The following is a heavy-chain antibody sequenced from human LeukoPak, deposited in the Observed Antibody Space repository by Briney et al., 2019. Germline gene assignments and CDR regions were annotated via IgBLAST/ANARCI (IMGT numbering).Heavy chain of an antibody. CDR1: GFTFSSYG. D-gene: IGHD6-19*01. Sequence: GGSLRLSCAASGFTFSSYGMHWVRQAPGKGLEWVAVIWYDGSNKYYADSVKGRFTISRDNSKNTLYLQMNSLRAEDTAVYYCARGRTAVAEDYWGQGTLVTVSS. V-gene: IGHV3-33*01. CDR3: ARGRTAVAEDY. CDR2: IWYDGSNK. J-gene: IGHJ4*02.